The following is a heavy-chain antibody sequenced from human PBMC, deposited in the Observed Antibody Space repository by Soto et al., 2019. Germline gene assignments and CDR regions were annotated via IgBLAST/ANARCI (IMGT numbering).Heavy chain of an antibody. D-gene: IGHD3-22*01. J-gene: IGHJ3*02. CDR2: IDYSGST. Sequence: QVQLQESGPGLVKPSQTLSLTCTVSGGSISSGDYYWSWIRQPPGKGLEWIGYIDYSGSTYYNPSLKSRVTISVDTSKNQFSLKLSSVTAADTAVYYCARANYYDSSGYRGAFDIWGQGTMVTVSS. CDR3: ARANYYDSSGYRGAFDI. V-gene: IGHV4-30-4*01. CDR1: GGSISSGDYY.